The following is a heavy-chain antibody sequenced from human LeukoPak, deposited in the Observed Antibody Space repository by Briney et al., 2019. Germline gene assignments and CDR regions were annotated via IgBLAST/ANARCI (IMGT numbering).Heavy chain of an antibody. CDR1: GYTFTSYY. CDR2: INCSGGST. D-gene: IGHD3-16*01. CDR3: ARDKSAPWGGFDY. V-gene: IGHV1-46*01. Sequence: PWASVKVSCKASGYTFTSYYIHWVRQAPGQGLEWMGIINCSGGSTSYTQKFQGRVTLTRDMSTSTVYMELSSLRSEDTAVYYCARDKSAPWGGFDYWGQGTLVTVSS. J-gene: IGHJ4*02.